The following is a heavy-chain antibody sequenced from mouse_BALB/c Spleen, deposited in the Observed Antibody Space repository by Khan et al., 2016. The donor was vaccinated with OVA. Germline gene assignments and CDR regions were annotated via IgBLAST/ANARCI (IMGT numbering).Heavy chain of an antibody. CDR2: ITPANGNT. D-gene: IGHD2-3*01. J-gene: IGHJ1*01. CDR3: VRPSYDPRNFDV. V-gene: IGHV14-3*02. CDR1: GFNIKDTY. Sequence: EVKLQESGAELVKPGASVKLSCTASGFNIKDTYIHWVKRRPEQGLEWIGRITPANGNTEYDPKFQGKATMRADTSSNTAYLQLSSLTSWDTAVYYWVRPSYDPRNFDVWGAGTTVTVSS.